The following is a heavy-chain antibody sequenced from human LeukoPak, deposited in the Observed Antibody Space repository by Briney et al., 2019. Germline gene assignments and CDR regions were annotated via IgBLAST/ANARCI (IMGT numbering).Heavy chain of an antibody. CDR2: ISGSGVNT. J-gene: IGHJ4*02. D-gene: IGHD3-22*01. Sequence: GGSLRLSCVASGFTLSSCPLSWVRQAPGKGLECVSAISGSGVNTYYSDSVRGRFTISRDNSKNTLYLHMNSPEAEDTAVYFCAKGTYHAERSGYNGLFDSWGQGTLVTVSS. CDR1: GFTLSSCP. CDR3: AKGTYHAERSGYNGLFDS. V-gene: IGHV3-23*01.